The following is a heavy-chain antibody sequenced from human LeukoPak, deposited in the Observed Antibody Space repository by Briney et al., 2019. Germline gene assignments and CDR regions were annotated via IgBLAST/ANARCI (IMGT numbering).Heavy chain of an antibody. J-gene: IGHJ1*01. D-gene: IGHD3-3*01. CDR3: TPFRKRYYDFWSGGDEYFQH. Sequence: GGSLRLSCAASGFTFSNAWMSWVRQAPGKGLEWVGRIKSKTDGGTTDYAAPVKGRFTISRDDSKNTLYLQMNSLKTEDTAVYYCTPFRKRYYDFWSGGDEYFQHWGQGTLVTVSS. CDR2: IKSKTDGGTT. CDR1: GFTFSNAW. V-gene: IGHV3-15*01.